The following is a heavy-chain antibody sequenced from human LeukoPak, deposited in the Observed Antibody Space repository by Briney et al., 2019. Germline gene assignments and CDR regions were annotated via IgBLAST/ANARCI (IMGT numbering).Heavy chain of an antibody. J-gene: IGHJ4*02. V-gene: IGHV1-2*02. CDR2: INPNSGGT. CDR1: GGTFSSYA. D-gene: IGHD6-13*01. Sequence: ASVKVSCKASGGTFSSYAISWVRQAPGQGLEWMGWINPNSGGTNYAQKFQGRVTMTRDTSISTAYMELSRLRSDDTAVYYCARATLSYSSSWYYFDYWGQGTLVTVSS. CDR3: ARATLSYSSSWYYFDY.